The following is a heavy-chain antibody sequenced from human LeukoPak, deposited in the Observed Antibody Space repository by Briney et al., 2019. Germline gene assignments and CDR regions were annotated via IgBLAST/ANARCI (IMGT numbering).Heavy chain of an antibody. CDR3: ARITGTGSFDY. D-gene: IGHD1-1*01. CDR2: TYYRSKWYT. Sequence: SQTLSLTCAISGDSVSSNNGAWNWIRQSPSRGLKWLGRTYYRSKWYTDYALSVRGRITITPDTSKSQFSLQLNSVTPEDTAVYYCARITGTGSFDYWGQGILVTVSP. V-gene: IGHV6-1*01. J-gene: IGHJ4*02. CDR1: GDSVSSNNGA.